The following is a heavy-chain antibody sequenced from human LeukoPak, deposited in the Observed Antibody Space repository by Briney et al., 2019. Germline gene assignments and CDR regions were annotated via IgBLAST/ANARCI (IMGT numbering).Heavy chain of an antibody. CDR3: ARENLDYGDYGVYAFDI. V-gene: IGHV1-46*01. CDR2: INPSGGST. CDR1: GYTFTSYY. J-gene: IGHJ3*02. Sequence: ASVKVSCKASGYTFTSYYMHWVRQAPGQGLEWMGIINPSGGSTSYAQKFQGEVTMTRDTSTSTVYMELSSLRSEDTAVYYCARENLDYGDYGVYAFDIWGQGTMVTVSS. D-gene: IGHD4-17*01.